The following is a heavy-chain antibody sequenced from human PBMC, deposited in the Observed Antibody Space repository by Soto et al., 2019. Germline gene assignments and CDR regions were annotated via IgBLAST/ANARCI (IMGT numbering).Heavy chain of an antibody. D-gene: IGHD2-2*02. CDR2: ISGSGGST. CDR1: GFTFSSYA. Sequence: VGSLRLSCAASGFTFSSYAMSWVRQAPGKGLEWVSAISGSGGSTYYADSVKGRFTISRDNSKNTLYLQMNSLRAEDTAVYYCAKDAAEVRYCSSTSCYTGDAFDIWGQGTMVTVSS. CDR3: AKDAAEVRYCSSTSCYTGDAFDI. J-gene: IGHJ3*02. V-gene: IGHV3-23*01.